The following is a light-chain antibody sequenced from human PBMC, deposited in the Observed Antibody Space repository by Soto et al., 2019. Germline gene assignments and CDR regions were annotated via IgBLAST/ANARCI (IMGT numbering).Light chain of an antibody. CDR1: QSVSTW. V-gene: IGKV1-5*01. CDR3: QQYETFSGT. J-gene: IGKJ1*01. Sequence: DIQITQCPSTLFASVVDRVTMTCRASQSVSTWLAWYQQKPGKAPKLLIYDASALPRGVPSRFSGSGSGTKFTLTIASLQPDDFATYYCQQYETFSGTFGPGTKVDIK. CDR2: DAS.